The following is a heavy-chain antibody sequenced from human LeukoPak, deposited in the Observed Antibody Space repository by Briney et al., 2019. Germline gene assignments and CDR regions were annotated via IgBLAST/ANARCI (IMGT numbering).Heavy chain of an antibody. Sequence: ASVKVSCKASGYTFTGYYMHWVRQAPGKGLEWMGGFNPEDGEKIYVQKFQGRVTMTEDTSIDTAYMELSSLRSEDTAMYYCATDPVGYCSSDSCYSVDYWGQGTLVTVSS. CDR3: ATDPVGYCSSDSCYSVDY. CDR2: FNPEDGEK. V-gene: IGHV1-24*01. CDR1: GYTFTGYY. J-gene: IGHJ4*02. D-gene: IGHD2-15*01.